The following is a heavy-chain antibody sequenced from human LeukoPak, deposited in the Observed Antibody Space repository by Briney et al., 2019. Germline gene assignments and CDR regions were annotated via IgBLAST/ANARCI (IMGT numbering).Heavy chain of an antibody. CDR1: GYTXTGYY. V-gene: IGHV1-2*02. Sequence: ASVKVSCKASGYTXTGYYMHWVRQAPGQGLEWMGWINPNSGGTNYAQKFQGRVTMTRDTSISTAYMELSRLRSDDTAVYYCARASDLARGYYDSSGYTWGQGTLVTVSS. D-gene: IGHD3-22*01. CDR3: ARASDLARGYYDSSGYT. CDR2: INPNSGGT. J-gene: IGHJ4*02.